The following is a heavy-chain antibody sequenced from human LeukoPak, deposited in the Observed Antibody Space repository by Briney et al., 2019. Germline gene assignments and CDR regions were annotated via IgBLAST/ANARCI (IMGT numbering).Heavy chain of an antibody. CDR3: AKLPITQWYSGYDY. CDR1: GFTFSSYA. CDR2: ISGSGGST. Sequence: PGGSLRLSCAASGFTFSSYAMSWVRQAPGKGLEWVSAISGSGGSTYYADSVKGRFTISRDNSKNTLYLQMKRLRAEDTAVYYCAKLPITQWYSGYDYWGQGTLVTVSS. D-gene: IGHD5-12*01. V-gene: IGHV3-23*01. J-gene: IGHJ4*02.